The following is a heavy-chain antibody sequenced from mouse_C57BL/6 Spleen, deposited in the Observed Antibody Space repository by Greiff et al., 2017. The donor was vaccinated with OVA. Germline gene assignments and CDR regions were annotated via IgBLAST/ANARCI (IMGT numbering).Heavy chain of an antibody. CDR1: GYTFTDYE. CDR2: IDPETGGT. V-gene: IGHV1-15*01. CDR3: TRAEDYWYFDV. J-gene: IGHJ1*03. Sequence: LVESGAELVRPGASVTLSCKASGYTFTDYEMHWVKQTPVHGLEWIGAIDPETGGTAYNQKFKGKAILTADKSSSTAYMELRSLTSEDSAVYYCTRAEDYWYFDVWGTGTTVTVSS.